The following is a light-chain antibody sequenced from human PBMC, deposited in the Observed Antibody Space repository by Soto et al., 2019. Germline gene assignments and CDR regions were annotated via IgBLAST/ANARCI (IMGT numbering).Light chain of an antibody. CDR1: SSNIGRNT. J-gene: IGLJ2*01. CDR2: SNN. V-gene: IGLV1-44*01. CDR3: AGWDDSLNGPV. Sequence: QSVLTQPPSASGTPGQRVTISCSGSSSNIGRNTVNWYQQLPGTAPKLLIYSNNQRPSGVPDRFSGSKSGTSGSLAISGLQSEDEADYYCAGWDDSLNGPVVGGGTKLTVL.